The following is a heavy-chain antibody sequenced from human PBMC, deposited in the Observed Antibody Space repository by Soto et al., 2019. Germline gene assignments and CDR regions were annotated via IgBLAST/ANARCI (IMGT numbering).Heavy chain of an antibody. V-gene: IGHV5-51*01. J-gene: IGHJ6*02. CDR1: GYSFTSYW. CDR3: ARRAGGVVNYYYYYGMDV. D-gene: IGHD3-3*01. CDR2: IYPGDSDT. Sequence: PGESLKISCKGSGYSFTSYWIGWVRQMPGKGLEWVGIIYPGDSDTRYSPSFKGQVTISADKSISTAYLQWSSLKASDTAMYYCARRAGGVVNYYYYYGMDVWGQGTTVTVSS.